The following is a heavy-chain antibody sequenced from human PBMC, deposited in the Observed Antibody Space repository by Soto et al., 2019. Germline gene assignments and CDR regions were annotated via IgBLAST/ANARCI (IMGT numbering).Heavy chain of an antibody. D-gene: IGHD2-21*02. Sequence: SDTLSLTSTVSGGSIRSYYWSWIRQPPGMGLEWIGYMYNTGSTIYNPSLKSRVTISVDTSKNQFSLKLNSVTAADTAVYYCARDLWGYCGADCYPLDVWGQGTTVT. J-gene: IGHJ6*02. CDR3: ARDLWGYCGADCYPLDV. CDR1: GGSIRSYY. V-gene: IGHV4-59*01. CDR2: MYNTGST.